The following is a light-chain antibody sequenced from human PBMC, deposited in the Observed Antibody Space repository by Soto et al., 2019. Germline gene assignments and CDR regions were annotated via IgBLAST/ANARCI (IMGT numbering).Light chain of an antibody. V-gene: IGKV1-39*01. CDR2: AAS. Sequence: DIQMTPSPSSLSASVGDRVTITCRASQSISNYLNWYQQKPGKAPKLLIYAASTLQSGVPSRISGSGSGTDFTLTISSLQPEDFATYYCQQSLRTPLTFGPGTKVDIK. CDR1: QSISNY. J-gene: IGKJ3*01. CDR3: QQSLRTPLT.